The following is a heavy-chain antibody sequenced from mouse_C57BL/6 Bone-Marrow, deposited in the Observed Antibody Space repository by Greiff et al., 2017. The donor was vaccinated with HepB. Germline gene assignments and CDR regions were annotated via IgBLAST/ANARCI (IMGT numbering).Heavy chain of an antibody. CDR1: GFTFSSYA. CDR3: GGDPLPCCFAY. D-gene: IGHD2-10*01. V-gene: IGHV5-4*01. J-gene: IGHJ3*01. Sequence: EVKVVESGGGLVKPGGSLKLSCAASGFTFSSYAMSWVRQTPEKRLEWVATISDGGSYTYYPDNVKGRFTISRDNAKNNLDLQMSHLKSEDTAMYYCGGDPLPCCFAYWGQGTLVTVSA. CDR2: ISDGGSYT.